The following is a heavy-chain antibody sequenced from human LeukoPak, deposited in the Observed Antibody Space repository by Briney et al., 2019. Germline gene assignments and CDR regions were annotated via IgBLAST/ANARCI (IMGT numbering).Heavy chain of an antibody. CDR2: ISRGSSSI. D-gene: IGHD3-3*01. J-gene: IGHJ3*02. CDR3: ARGTGRFMFDI. CDR1: GFTFCNYN. Sequence: GGSLRLSCAASGFTFCNYNINCVRETLGKGRGWVSYISRGSSSIYYANSVKGRFTISRDNAKNSLYLQMNSRRAEDTAVYYWARGTGRFMFDIWGEGTMVTVSS. V-gene: IGHV3-21*05.